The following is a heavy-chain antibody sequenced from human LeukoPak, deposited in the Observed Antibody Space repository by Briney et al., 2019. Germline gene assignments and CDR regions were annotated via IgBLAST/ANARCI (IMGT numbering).Heavy chain of an antibody. D-gene: IGHD3-9*01. J-gene: IGHJ6*04. CDR1: AGSISSYY. Sequence: SETLSLTCTVSAGSISSYYWSWIRQPPGKGLEWIGYIYYSGSTNYNPSLKSRVTISVDTSKNQFSLKLSSVTAADTAVYYCARGQGYDILTGLYYYYGMDVWGKGTTVTVSS. CDR2: IYYSGST. CDR3: ARGQGYDILTGLYYYYGMDV. V-gene: IGHV4-59*01.